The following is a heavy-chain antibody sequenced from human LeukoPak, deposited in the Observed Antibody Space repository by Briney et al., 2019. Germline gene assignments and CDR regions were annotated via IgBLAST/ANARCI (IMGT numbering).Heavy chain of an antibody. CDR2: INHSGST. D-gene: IGHD3-16*02. Sequence: SETLSLTCAVYGESFSGYYWSWIRQPPGKGLEWIGEINHSGSTNYNPSLKSRVTISVDTSKNQFSLKLSSVTAADTAVYYCARVVYDYVWGSYRPLRTRAFDIWGQGTMVTVSS. J-gene: IGHJ3*02. CDR1: GESFSGYY. V-gene: IGHV4-34*01. CDR3: ARVVYDYVWGSYRPLRTRAFDI.